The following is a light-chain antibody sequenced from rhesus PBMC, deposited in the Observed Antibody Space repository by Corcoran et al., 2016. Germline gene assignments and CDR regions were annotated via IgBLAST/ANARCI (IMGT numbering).Light chain of an antibody. CDR1: LDISSN. Sequence: DIQMTQSPSSLSAFVGDTVTITCRASLDISSNLAWYQQKPGKAPKLLIYKASTLPSGGPSKFRGSGSGTDLTLTIRSLQPEDFAAYYCQQHNSDPYSFGQGTEVESK. V-gene: IGKV1-25*01. J-gene: IGKJ2*01. CDR2: KAS. CDR3: QQHNSDPYS.